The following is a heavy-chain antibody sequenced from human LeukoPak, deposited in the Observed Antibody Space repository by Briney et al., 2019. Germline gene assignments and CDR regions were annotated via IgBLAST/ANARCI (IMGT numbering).Heavy chain of an antibody. CDR1: GFTFSDYY. D-gene: IGHD5-18*01. CDR2: ISSSVSSM. J-gene: IGHJ6*02. CDR3: VRRGYSTYGMDV. V-gene: IGHV3-11*01. Sequence: GGSLRLSCAAYGFTFSDYYMSWIRQAPGKGLEWVSYISSSVSSMWYADSVKGRFTISRDNAKNPLYLQMSSLRAEDTAVYYCVRRGYSTYGMDVWGQGTTVTVSS.